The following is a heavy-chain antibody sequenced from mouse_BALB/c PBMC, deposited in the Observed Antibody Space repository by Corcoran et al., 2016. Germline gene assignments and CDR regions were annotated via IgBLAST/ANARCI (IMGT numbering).Heavy chain of an antibody. CDR2: IDPANGNT. J-gene: IGHJ2*01. Sequence: EVQLQQSGAELVKPGASVKLSCTASDFNIKDTYMHWVKQRPEQGLEWIGRIDPANGNTKYDPKFQGKATITADTSSNTAYLQLSSLTSEDTAVYYCARRGYYYGSKIDYWGQGTTLPVSS. V-gene: IGHV14-3*02. D-gene: IGHD1-1*01. CDR3: ARRGYYYGSKIDY. CDR1: DFNIKDTY.